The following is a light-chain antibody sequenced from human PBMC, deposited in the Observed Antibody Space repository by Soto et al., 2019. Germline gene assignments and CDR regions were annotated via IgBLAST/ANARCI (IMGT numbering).Light chain of an antibody. CDR3: QQYGSSPLFT. CDR1: QSVSSSY. CDR2: GAS. V-gene: IGKV3-20*01. J-gene: IGKJ3*01. Sequence: EIVLTQSPGTLSLSPGERATLSCRASQSVSSSYLAWYQQKPGQAPRLLIYGASSRATGSPDRFSGSGSGTDFTLTISRLEPEDFAVYYWQQYGSSPLFTVGPGTKVDIK.